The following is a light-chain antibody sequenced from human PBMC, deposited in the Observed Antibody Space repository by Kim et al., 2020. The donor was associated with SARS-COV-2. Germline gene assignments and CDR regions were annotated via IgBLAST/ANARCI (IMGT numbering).Light chain of an antibody. CDR1: KLGDKY. CDR2: EDT. CDR3: QAWDSTTVI. V-gene: IGLV3-1*01. J-gene: IGLJ2*01. Sequence: SYELTQPPSVSVSPGQTASISCSGDKLGDKYARWYQQRPGQSPVLVIYEDTRRPSGIPERFSASTSGNTATLTISGTQAMDEADYYCQAWDSTTVIFGGGTQLTVL.